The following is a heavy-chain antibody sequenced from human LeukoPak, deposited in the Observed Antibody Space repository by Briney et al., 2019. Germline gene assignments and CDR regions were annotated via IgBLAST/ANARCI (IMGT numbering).Heavy chain of an antibody. V-gene: IGHV1-18*01. CDR2: LNVNTGNT. CDR1: GYTFTTYG. CDR3: TRGGGNYIVDY. Sequence: GASVKVSCKASGYTFTTYGISWVRQAPGQGLEWMGWLNVNTGNTKYAQNLQGRVTLTADTSTRTAYMDLRSLRSDDTAMYYCTRGGGNYIVDYWGQGTLVTVSS. J-gene: IGHJ4*02. D-gene: IGHD1-7*01.